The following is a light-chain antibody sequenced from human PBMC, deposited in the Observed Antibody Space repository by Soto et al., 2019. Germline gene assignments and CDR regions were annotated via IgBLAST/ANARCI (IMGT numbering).Light chain of an antibody. Sequence: QLVLTQSPSASASLGASVKLTCTLSSGHSSYAIAWHQKQPGKGPRYLMDLNNDGSHTKGDGIPDRFSGSSSGADRCLIISSLQSEDEADYYCQTWGTGFQFFGGGTQLTVL. CDR3: QTWGTGFQF. J-gene: IGLJ2*01. V-gene: IGLV4-69*01. CDR2: LNNDGSH. CDR1: SGHSSYA.